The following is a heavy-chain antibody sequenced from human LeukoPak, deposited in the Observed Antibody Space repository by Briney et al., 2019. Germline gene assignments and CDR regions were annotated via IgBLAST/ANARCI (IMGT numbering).Heavy chain of an antibody. Sequence: GGSPRLSCVGSGFTLSSYWMSWVRQAPGKGLEWVANIKEDGSGKYYVDSVKGRFTISRDNRKNSLYLQMNSLRAEDTAVYYCARAHPSSGWFFDYWGQGTLVTVSS. CDR1: GFTLSSYW. J-gene: IGHJ4*02. D-gene: IGHD6-19*01. V-gene: IGHV3-7*01. CDR2: IKEDGSGK. CDR3: ARAHPSSGWFFDY.